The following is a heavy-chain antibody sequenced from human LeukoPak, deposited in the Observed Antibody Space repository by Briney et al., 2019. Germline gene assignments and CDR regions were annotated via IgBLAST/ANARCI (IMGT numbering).Heavy chain of an antibody. D-gene: IGHD6-6*01. V-gene: IGHV3-48*01. Sequence: PGGSLRLSCAAFGFTVSSNYMSWVRQAPGKGLEWVSYISSSSSTIYYADSVKGRFTISRDNAKNSLYLQMNSLRAEDTAVYYCARGRMIGIAARLPGPYYFDYWGQGTLVTVSS. CDR2: ISSSSSTI. CDR1: GFTVSSNY. CDR3: ARGRMIGIAARLPGPYYFDY. J-gene: IGHJ4*02.